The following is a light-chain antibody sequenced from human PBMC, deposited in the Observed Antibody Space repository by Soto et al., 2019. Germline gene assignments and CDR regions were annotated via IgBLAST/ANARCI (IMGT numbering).Light chain of an antibody. J-gene: IGKJ1*01. CDR3: QQYNNWPAWT. CDR1: QSFSSSY. V-gene: IGKV3-15*01. Sequence: EIVLTQSPGTLSLSPGERATLSCRASQSFSSSYLAWYQQKPAQAHTLIIYGASSRATGIPARFSGSGSGTEFSPTISSLQSADFAVSYCQQYNNWPAWTFGQGTKLDIK. CDR2: GAS.